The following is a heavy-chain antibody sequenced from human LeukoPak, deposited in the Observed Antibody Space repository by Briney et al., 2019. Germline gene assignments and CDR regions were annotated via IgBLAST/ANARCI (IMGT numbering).Heavy chain of an antibody. D-gene: IGHD6-19*01. CDR2: ITGTGGST. CDR3: AKDHGTAVAGFYY. CDR1: GFSLSTYG. J-gene: IGHJ4*02. V-gene: IGHV3-23*01. Sequence: GGSLRLSCAASGFSLSTYGVGWVRQPPGKGLEWVSGITGTGGSTYYADSVKGRFTVSRDTSKNTLYLQMNSLRAEDTAIYYCAKDHGTAVAGFYYWGQGTLVTVSS.